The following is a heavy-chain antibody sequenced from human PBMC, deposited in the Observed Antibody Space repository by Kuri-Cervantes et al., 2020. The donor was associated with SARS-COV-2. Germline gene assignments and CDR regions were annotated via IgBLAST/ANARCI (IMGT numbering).Heavy chain of an antibody. J-gene: IGHJ6*03. CDR1: GGSISSYY. CDR3: ARTQLGMNMDV. Sequence: ETLSLTCTVSGGSISSYYWSWIRQPPGKGLEWIGYIYYSGSTNYNPSLKSRVTISVDTSKNQFPLKLSSVTAADTAVYYCARTQLGMNMDVWGKGTTVTVSS. V-gene: IGHV4-59*08. CDR2: IYYSGST. D-gene: IGHD7-27*01.